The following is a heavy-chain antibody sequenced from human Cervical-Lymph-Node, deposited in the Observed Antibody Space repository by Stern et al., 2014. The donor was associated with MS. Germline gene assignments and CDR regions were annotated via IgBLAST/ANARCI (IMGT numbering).Heavy chain of an antibody. CDR3: ARGDDKTSYDY. V-gene: IGHV1-18*01. Sequence: QVQLVQSGAEVKKPGASVKVSCKASGYTFTNTGINWVRLAPGQGPEWMGCVSTYNGNTKYAQKLRGRVAMTTDTSTGTAYMELRSLRSDDTAVYYCARGDDKTSYDYWGQGTLVTVSS. D-gene: IGHD1-1*01. CDR1: GYTFTNTG. CDR2: VSTYNGNT. J-gene: IGHJ4*02.